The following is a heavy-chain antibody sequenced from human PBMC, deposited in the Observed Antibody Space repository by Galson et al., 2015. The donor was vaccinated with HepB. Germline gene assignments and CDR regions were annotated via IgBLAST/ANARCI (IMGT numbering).Heavy chain of an antibody. Sequence: SLRLSCATSGFTFSDYAMGWVRQAPGKGLEWVSSVDSGGTDRYYAESVKGRFTISRDNSKNILYLQMNNLRVDDTAMYYCARRLVVTAVTVFDYWGQGTLVTVSS. V-gene: IGHV3-23*01. D-gene: IGHD4-17*01. CDR2: VDSGGTDR. CDR1: GFTFSDYA. J-gene: IGHJ4*02. CDR3: ARRLVVTAVTVFDY.